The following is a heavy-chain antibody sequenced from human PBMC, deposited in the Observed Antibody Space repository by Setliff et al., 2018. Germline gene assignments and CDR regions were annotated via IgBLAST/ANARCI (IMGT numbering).Heavy chain of an antibody. D-gene: IGHD6-19*01. CDR1: SGSISSDNYY. Sequence: SETLSLTCTVSSGSISSDNYYWGWIRQPPGKGLEWIGTLSYNGNAYYTPSLKSRVTISIDTSKNQFSLKLSSVTAADTAVYYCARDQYTSGWYGPPESYFDCWGLGILVTVSS. CDR2: LSYNGNA. J-gene: IGHJ4*01. CDR3: ARDQYTSGWYGPPESYFDC. V-gene: IGHV4-39*07.